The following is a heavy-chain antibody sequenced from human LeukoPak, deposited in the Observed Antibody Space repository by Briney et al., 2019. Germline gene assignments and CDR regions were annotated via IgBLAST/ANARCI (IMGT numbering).Heavy chain of an antibody. Sequence: SETLSLTCTVSGGSISSSSYYWGWIRQPPGKGLGWIGSIYYSGSTYYNPSLKSRATISVDTSKNQFSLKLSSVTAADTAVYYCARKYCSSTSCYYAYWGQGTLVTVSS. D-gene: IGHD2-2*01. CDR3: ARKYCSSTSCYYAY. CDR1: GGSISSSSYY. CDR2: IYYSGST. V-gene: IGHV4-39*01. J-gene: IGHJ4*02.